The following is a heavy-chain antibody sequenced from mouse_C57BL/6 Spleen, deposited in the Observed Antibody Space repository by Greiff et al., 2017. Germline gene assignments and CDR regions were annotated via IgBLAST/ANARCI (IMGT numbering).Heavy chain of an antibody. CDR2: ISSGSSTI. CDR3: ARADLYFDY. J-gene: IGHJ2*01. V-gene: IGHV5-17*01. Sequence: EVQRVESGGGLVTPGGSLKLSCAASGFTFSDYGMHWVRQAPEKGLEWVAYISSGSSTIYYADTVKGRFTISRNTAKNTLFLQMTSLRSEDTAMYYCARADLYFDYWGQGTTLTVSS. CDR1: GFTFSDYG.